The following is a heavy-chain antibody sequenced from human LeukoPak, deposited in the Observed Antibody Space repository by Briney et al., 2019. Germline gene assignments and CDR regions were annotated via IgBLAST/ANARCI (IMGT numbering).Heavy chain of an antibody. CDR2: TDSGGST. J-gene: IGHJ4*02. V-gene: IGHV3-66*01. Sequence: GGSLRLSCAASGFTVSTDYMSWVRQAPGKGPEWVSVTDSGGSTYYADSVKGRFTISRDNSKNTLYLQMNSLRAEDTAVYYCARDKFYGRFGYWGQGTLVTVSS. CDR3: ARDKFYGRFGY. D-gene: IGHD4-17*01. CDR1: GFTVSTDY.